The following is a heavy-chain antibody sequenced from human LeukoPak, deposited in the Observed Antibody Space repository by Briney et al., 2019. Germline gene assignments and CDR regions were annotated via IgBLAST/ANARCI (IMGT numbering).Heavy chain of an antibody. Sequence: GRSLRLSCAASGFTFDDYAMHWVRQAPGKGLEWVAVISYDGSNKYYADSVKGRFTISRDNSKNTLYLQMNSLRAEDTAVYYCAKAYRNWNYPDYWGQGTLVTVSS. D-gene: IGHD1-7*01. CDR2: ISYDGSNK. J-gene: IGHJ4*02. V-gene: IGHV3-30*18. CDR1: GFTFDDYA. CDR3: AKAYRNWNYPDY.